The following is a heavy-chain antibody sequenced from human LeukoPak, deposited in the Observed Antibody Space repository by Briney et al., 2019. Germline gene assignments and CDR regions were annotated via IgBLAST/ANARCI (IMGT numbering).Heavy chain of an antibody. V-gene: IGHV3-7*01. D-gene: IGHD1-26*01. CDR3: AKVGTWELQRVFEN. Sequence: GGSLRLSCAAYGFTFSDYWMTWDRQVPGKGLEWVANVGRDGSEKNYVDSVEGRFTISRDNAKKSLDLEMNSLRVEDTALYYCAKVGTWELQRVFENWGQGTLVIVSS. CDR2: VGRDGSEK. J-gene: IGHJ4*02. CDR1: GFTFSDYW.